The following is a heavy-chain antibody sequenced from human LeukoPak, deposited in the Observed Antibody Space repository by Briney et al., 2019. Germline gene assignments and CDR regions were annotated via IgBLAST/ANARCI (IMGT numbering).Heavy chain of an antibody. J-gene: IGHJ6*02. Sequence: GGSLRLSCAASGFTFSSYWMSWVRQAPGKGLEWVANIKQDGSEKYYVDSVKGRFTISRDNAKNSLYLQMNSLRAEDTAVYYCARAGVAPYYYYGMDVWGQGTTVTVSS. D-gene: IGHD2-15*01. CDR3: ARAGVAPYYYYGMDV. CDR1: GFTFSSYW. V-gene: IGHV3-7*01. CDR2: IKQDGSEK.